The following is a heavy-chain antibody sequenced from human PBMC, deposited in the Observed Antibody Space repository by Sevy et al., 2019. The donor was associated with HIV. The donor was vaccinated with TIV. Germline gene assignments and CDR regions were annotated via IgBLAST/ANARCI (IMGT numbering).Heavy chain of an antibody. CDR2: INPSGGST. J-gene: IGHJ5*02. CDR3: AREGMATIQS. Sequence: ASVKVSCKASGYTFTSYYVHWVRQAPGQGLEWMGIINPSGGSTNYAQKFQGSVTMTRDTSTSTVYMALSSLRSEDTAVYYCAREGMATIQSWGQGTLVTVSS. CDR1: GYTFTSYY. V-gene: IGHV1-46*01. D-gene: IGHD5-12*01.